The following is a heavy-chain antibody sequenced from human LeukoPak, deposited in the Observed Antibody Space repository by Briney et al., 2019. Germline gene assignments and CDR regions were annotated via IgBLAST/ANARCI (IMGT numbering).Heavy chain of an antibody. CDR2: INHSGST. CDR1: GGSFSGYY. V-gene: IGHV4-34*01. CDR3: ARGPYKSGYSYGPALRFFDY. D-gene: IGHD5-18*01. J-gene: IGHJ4*02. Sequence: PSETLSLTCAVYGGSFSGYYWSWIRQPPGKGLEWIGEINHSGSTIYNPSLKSRVTISVDTSKNQFSLKLSSVTAADTAVYYCARGPYKSGYSYGPALRFFDYWGQGTLVTVSS.